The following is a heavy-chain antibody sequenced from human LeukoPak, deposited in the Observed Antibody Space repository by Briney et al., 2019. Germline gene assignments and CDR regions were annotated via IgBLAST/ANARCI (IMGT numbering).Heavy chain of an antibody. Sequence: SETLCLTCTVSGGSITTSTYFWGWIRQPPGKGLEWIETIHYSGSTYYDPSLKSRVTISIDTFKNQFSLKLSSVTAADTAVYYCARVGPNYYDSSGYRPAAGVMNAFDIWGQGTMVTVSS. J-gene: IGHJ3*02. V-gene: IGHV4-39*07. CDR2: IHYSGST. CDR3: ARVGPNYYDSSGYRPAAGVMNAFDI. D-gene: IGHD3-22*01. CDR1: GGSITTSTYF.